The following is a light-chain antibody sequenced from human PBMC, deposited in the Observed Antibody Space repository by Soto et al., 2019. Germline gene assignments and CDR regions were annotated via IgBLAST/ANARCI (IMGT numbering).Light chain of an antibody. CDR3: CSYAGSYTLGV. J-gene: IGLJ3*02. CDR2: DVS. CDR1: SSDVGAYNY. Sequence: QSVLTQPRSVSGSPGQSVTISCTGTSSDVGAYNYVSWYQQHPGKAPKLIIYDVSKRPSGVPDRFSGSKSGNTASLTIPGLQADDEADYYCCSYAGSYTLGVFGGGTKVTVL. V-gene: IGLV2-11*01.